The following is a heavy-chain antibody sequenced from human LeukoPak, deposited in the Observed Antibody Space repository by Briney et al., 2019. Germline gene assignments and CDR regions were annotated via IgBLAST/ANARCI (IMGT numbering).Heavy chain of an antibody. CDR1: GGSISSSSYY. Sequence: SETLSLTCTVSGGSISSSSYYWGWIRQPPGKGLEWIGSIYYSGSTYYNPSLKSRVTISVDTSKNQFSLKLSSVTAADTAVYYCARSNYYYDSSGFPLDYWGQGTLVTVSS. V-gene: IGHV4-39*07. CDR3: ARSNYYYDSSGFPLDY. J-gene: IGHJ4*02. CDR2: IYYSGST. D-gene: IGHD3-22*01.